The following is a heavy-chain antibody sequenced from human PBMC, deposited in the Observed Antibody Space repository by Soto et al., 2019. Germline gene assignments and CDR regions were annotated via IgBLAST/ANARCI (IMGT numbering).Heavy chain of an antibody. J-gene: IGHJ4*02. V-gene: IGHV3-48*01. CDR3: ARDSIWAFDY. D-gene: IGHD3-16*01. Sequence: EVQLVESGGGLVQPGGSLRLSCAASGFTFSPYSMNWVRQAPGKALEWISYIRGSDFHAISYADSMKGRFTISRDDAKNSLYLQMNSLRAEDTAVYFCARDSIWAFDYWGQGALVTVSP. CDR2: IRGSDFHAI. CDR1: GFTFSPYS.